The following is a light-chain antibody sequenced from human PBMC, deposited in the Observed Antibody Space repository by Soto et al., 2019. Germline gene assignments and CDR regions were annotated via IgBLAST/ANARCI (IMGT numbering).Light chain of an antibody. CDR3: NSFTTSSTWV. Sequence: QSALTQPASVSGSPGQSITISCTGTSSDVGGYNYVSWYQHHPGKAPRLMIYEVSNRPSGVSNRFSASKSGNTASLTISGLQAEDEADYYCNSFTTSSTWVFGGGTKLTVL. V-gene: IGLV2-14*01. CDR1: SSDVGGYNY. J-gene: IGLJ3*02. CDR2: EVS.